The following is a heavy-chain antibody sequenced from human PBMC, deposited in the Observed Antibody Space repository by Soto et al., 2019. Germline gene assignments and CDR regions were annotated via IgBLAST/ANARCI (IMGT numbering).Heavy chain of an antibody. CDR3: ARLDKGYYFDY. Sequence: SETLSLTCTVSGGSISSSSYYWGWIRQPPGKGLEWIGSIYYSGSTYYNPSLKSRVTISVDTSKNQFSLKLSSVTAADTAVYYRARLDKGYYFDYWGQGTLVTVSS. J-gene: IGHJ4*02. V-gene: IGHV4-39*01. CDR2: IYYSGST. CDR1: GGSISSSSYY. D-gene: IGHD3-9*01.